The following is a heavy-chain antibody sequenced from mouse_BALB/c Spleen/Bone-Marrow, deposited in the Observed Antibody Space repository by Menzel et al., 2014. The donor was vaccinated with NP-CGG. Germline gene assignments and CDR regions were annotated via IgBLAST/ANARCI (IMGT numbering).Heavy chain of an antibody. CDR1: GFTFIAYT. D-gene: IGHD2-14*01. CDR2: INNGGGST. J-gene: IGHJ4*01. CDR3: ARHGEERPVLAMDY. Sequence: EVQLVESGGGLVEPGGSLKLSCAASGFTFIAYTMSWVRQTPEKRLEWVAYINNGGGSTYYPDTVKGRFTISRDNAKNTLYLQTSSLKSEDTAMYYCARHGEERPVLAMDYWGQGTSVTVSS. V-gene: IGHV5-12-2*01.